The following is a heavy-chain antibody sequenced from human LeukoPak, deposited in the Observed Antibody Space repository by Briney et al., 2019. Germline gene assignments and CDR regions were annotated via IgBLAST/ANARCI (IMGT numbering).Heavy chain of an antibody. CDR1: GFTFSDYY. J-gene: IGHJ5*02. CDR2: ISSSSSYT. Sequence: GGSLRLSCAASGFTFSDYYMSWIRQAPGKGLEWVSYISSSSSYTNYADSVKGRFTISRDNAKNSLYLQMNSLRAEDTAVYYCARYYYDSSGYYNWFDPWGQGTLVTVSS. V-gene: IGHV3-11*06. D-gene: IGHD3-22*01. CDR3: ARYYYDSSGYYNWFDP.